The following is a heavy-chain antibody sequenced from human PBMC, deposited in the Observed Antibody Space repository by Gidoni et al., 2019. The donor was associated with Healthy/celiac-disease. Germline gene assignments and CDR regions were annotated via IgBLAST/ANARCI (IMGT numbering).Heavy chain of an antibody. V-gene: IGHV2-5*01. D-gene: IGHD3-10*01. CDR3: AQVGRLLWFGELTFQWFDP. CDR1: GFSLSTSGVG. J-gene: IGHJ5*02. Sequence: QITLKESGPTLVKPTQTLTLTCTFSGFSLSTSGVGVGWIRQPPGKALEWFALIYWNDDKRYSPSLKSRLTITKDTSKNQVVLTMTNMDPVDTATYYCAQVGRLLWFGELTFQWFDPWGQGTLVTVSS. CDR2: IYWNDDK.